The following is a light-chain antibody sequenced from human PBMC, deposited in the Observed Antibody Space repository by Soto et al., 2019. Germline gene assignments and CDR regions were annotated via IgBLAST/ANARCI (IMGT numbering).Light chain of an antibody. Sequence: DVQMTQSPSAMSASVGDRVTITCRASQDISRFVAWFQQKPGKAPERLIYDTSTLQVGVPSRFSGGGSGTEFTLAISGLQPEDFATYYCLQHNRYPYTFGQGTRLEIK. J-gene: IGKJ5*01. CDR1: QDISRF. CDR2: DTS. V-gene: IGKV1-17*03. CDR3: LQHNRYPYT.